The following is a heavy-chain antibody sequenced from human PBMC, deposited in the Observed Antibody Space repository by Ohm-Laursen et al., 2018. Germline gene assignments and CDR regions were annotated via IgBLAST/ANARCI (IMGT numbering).Heavy chain of an antibody. CDR2: IWYDGTNR. CDR1: GFSFNDYG. V-gene: IGHV3-33*06. CDR3: AKGASQSTIFAAGMDV. J-gene: IGHJ6*02. Sequence: SLRLSCAASGFSFNDYGMHWVRQAPGKGLEWVAVIWYDGTNRYYADSVEGRFTISRDNSKNTLYLQMNSLRAEDTAVYYCAKGASQSTIFAAGMDVWGQGTTVTVSS. D-gene: IGHD3-3*01.